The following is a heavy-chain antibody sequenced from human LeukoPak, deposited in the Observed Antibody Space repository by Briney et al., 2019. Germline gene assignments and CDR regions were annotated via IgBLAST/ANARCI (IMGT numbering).Heavy chain of an antibody. V-gene: IGHV3-33*01. CDR2: IWYDGSNK. CDR3: ARSYDY. J-gene: IGHJ4*02. Sequence: PGGSLRLSRAASGFTFSSYGVHWVRQAPGKGLEWVAVIWYDGSNKYYADSVKGRFTISRDNSKNTLYLQMNSLRAEDTAVYYCARSYDYWGQGTLVTVSS. CDR1: GFTFSSYG.